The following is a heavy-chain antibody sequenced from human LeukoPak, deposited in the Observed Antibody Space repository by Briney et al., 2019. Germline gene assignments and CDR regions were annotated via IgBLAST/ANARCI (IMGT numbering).Heavy chain of an antibody. Sequence: SVKVSCKASGYTFTSYGISWVRQAPGQGLEWMGGIIPIFGTANYAQKFQGRVTITADESTSTAYMELSSLRSEDTAVYYCARWMSIAARPEWYFDLWGRGTLVTVSS. CDR3: ARWMSIAARPEWYFDL. D-gene: IGHD6-6*01. CDR1: GYTFTSYG. V-gene: IGHV1-69*13. J-gene: IGHJ2*01. CDR2: IIPIFGTA.